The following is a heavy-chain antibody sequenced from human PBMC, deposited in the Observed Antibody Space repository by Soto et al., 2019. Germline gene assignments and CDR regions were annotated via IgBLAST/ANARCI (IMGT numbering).Heavy chain of an antibody. CDR1: GFTFSSYG. Sequence: QVQLVESGGGVVQPGRSLRLSCAASGFTFSSYGMHWVRQAPGKGLEWVAVISYDGSNKYYADSVKGRFTISRDNSKNALYLQMNSLRAEDTAVYYCAKRQYCCGGSCYYYYYGMDVWGQGTTVTVSS. V-gene: IGHV3-30*18. D-gene: IGHD2-15*01. CDR2: ISYDGSNK. J-gene: IGHJ6*02. CDR3: AKRQYCCGGSCYYYYYGMDV.